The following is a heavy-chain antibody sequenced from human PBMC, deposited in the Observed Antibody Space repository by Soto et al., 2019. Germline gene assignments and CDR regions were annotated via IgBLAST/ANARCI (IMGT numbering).Heavy chain of an antibody. CDR3: TSHLYYDILTGYPLDAFDI. J-gene: IGHJ3*02. V-gene: IGHV3-49*04. D-gene: IGHD3-9*01. CDR2: IRSKAYGGTT. Sequence: SLRLSCTASGFTFGDYAMSWVRQAPGKGLEWVGFIRSKAYGGTTEYAASVKGRFTISRDDSKSIAYLQMNSLKTEDTAVYYCTSHLYYDILTGYPLDAFDICGQGTMVTVSS. CDR1: GFTFGDYA.